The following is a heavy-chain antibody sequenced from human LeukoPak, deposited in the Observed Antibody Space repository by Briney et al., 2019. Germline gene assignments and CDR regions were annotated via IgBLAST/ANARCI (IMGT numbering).Heavy chain of an antibody. Sequence: TSETLSLTCSVSGGPISTYYWSWIRQPPGKGLEWIGYIYYSGSTSYNPSLKSRVTISVDTPKNQFSLKLRSVTAADTAVYYCARGITATIWYFDYWGQGTLLTVSS. V-gene: IGHV4-59*01. CDR3: ARGITATIWYFDY. CDR2: IYYSGST. D-gene: IGHD1-26*01. CDR1: GGPISTYY. J-gene: IGHJ4*02.